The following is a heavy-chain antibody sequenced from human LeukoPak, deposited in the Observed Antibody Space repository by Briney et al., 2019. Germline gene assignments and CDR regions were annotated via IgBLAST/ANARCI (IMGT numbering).Heavy chain of an antibody. Sequence: GASVKVSCKAAGYTFTSYYMHWVRQARGQGLEWMGIINPSGGSTSYAQKFQGRVTMTRDTSTSTVYMELSSLRSEDTAVYYCARGTTIFGVVIQNWFDPWGQGTLVTVSS. J-gene: IGHJ5*02. CDR2: INPSGGST. CDR3: ARGTTIFGVVIQNWFDP. D-gene: IGHD3-3*01. V-gene: IGHV1-46*01. CDR1: GYTFTSYY.